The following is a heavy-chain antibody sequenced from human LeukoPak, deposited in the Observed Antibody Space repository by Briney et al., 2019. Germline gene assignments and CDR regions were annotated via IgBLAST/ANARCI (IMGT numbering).Heavy chain of an antibody. CDR3: AREGIVVVPAGSDP. CDR1: GYTFTGYY. J-gene: IGHJ5*02. V-gene: IGHV1-2*02. D-gene: IGHD2-2*01. Sequence: ASVKVSCKASGYTFTGYYMHWVRQAPGQGLEWMGWINPNSGGTNYAQKFQGRVTMTRDTSISTAYMELSRLRSDDTAVYYCAREGIVVVPAGSDPWGQGTLVTVSS. CDR2: INPNSGGT.